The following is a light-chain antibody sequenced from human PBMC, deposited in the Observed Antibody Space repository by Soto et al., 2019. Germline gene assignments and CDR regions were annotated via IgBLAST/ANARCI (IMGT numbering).Light chain of an antibody. CDR1: QSVSSN. J-gene: IGKJ2*01. V-gene: IGKV3-15*01. Sequence: EIVMTQSPATLSVSPGERATLSCRASQSVSSNLAWYQQIPGQAPRLLIYGASTRATGIPARFSGSGSGTEFTLTISSLQSEDFALYYCQQYNNWPPYTFGQGTKLEI. CDR2: GAS. CDR3: QQYNNWPPYT.